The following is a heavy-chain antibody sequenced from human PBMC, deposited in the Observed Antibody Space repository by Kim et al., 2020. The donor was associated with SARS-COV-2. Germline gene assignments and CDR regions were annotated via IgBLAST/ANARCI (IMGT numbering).Heavy chain of an antibody. D-gene: IGHD6-13*01. V-gene: IGHV1-69*13. CDR1: GGTFSSYA. J-gene: IGHJ4*02. Sequence: SVKVSCKASGGTFSSYAITWVQQAPGQGLEWMGGIIPIFGTANYAQKFQGRVTITADESTSTGYMEVSSLRSEDTAVYYCARGGIAAAGTGFDYWGQGTLVTVSS. CDR2: IIPIFGTA. CDR3: ARGGIAAAGTGFDY.